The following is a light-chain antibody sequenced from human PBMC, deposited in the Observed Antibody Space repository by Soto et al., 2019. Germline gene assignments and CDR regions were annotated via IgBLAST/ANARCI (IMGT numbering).Light chain of an antibody. CDR1: QSVSSNY. J-gene: IGKJ1*01. Sequence: EIVLTQSPGTLSLSPGERATLSCRASQSVSSNYLAWFQQKPGQAPRLLMFGASSRATGIPDRFSGSGSGTDFSLIISRLEPEDFAVYYCQQYGSSPLTFGQGTKVDIK. V-gene: IGKV3-20*01. CDR3: QQYGSSPLT. CDR2: GAS.